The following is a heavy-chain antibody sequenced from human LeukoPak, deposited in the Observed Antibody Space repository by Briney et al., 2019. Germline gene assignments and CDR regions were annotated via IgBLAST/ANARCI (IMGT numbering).Heavy chain of an antibody. J-gene: IGHJ3*02. D-gene: IGHD1-26*01. CDR1: GFTFSSYG. CDR2: ISGSGGST. CDR3: AKDHEWGWRVWGATETSDAFDI. Sequence: PGGSLRLSCAASGFTFSSYGMHWVRQAPGKGLEWVSAISGSGGSTYYADSVKGRFTISRDNSKNTLYLQMNSLRAEDTAVYYCAKDHEWGWRVWGATETSDAFDIWGQGTMVTVSS. V-gene: IGHV3-23*01.